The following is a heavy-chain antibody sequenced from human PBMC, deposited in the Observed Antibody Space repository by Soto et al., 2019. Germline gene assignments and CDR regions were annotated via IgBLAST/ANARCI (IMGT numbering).Heavy chain of an antibody. D-gene: IGHD3-10*01. CDR2: IYYSGST. CDR3: ARELFGRSVWFDP. Sequence: LSLTCTVSGGSISIYYWSWIRQPPGKGLEWIGYIYYSGSTNYNPSLKSRVTISVDTSKNQFSLKLSSVTAADTAVYYCARELFGRSVWFDPWGQGTLVTVSS. V-gene: IGHV4-59*01. J-gene: IGHJ5*02. CDR1: GGSISIYY.